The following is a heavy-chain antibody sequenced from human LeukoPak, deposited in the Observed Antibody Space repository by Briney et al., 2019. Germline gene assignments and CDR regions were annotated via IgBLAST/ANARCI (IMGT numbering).Heavy chain of an antibody. D-gene: IGHD6-6*01. CDR1: GFTFSSYS. V-gene: IGHV3-48*01. CDR2: ISSSSSTI. CDR3: ARKTYTISSWYFDY. Sequence: GRSLRLSCAASGFTFSSYSMNWVRQAPGKGLQWVSYISSSSSTIYYADSVKGRFTISRDNAKNSLYLQMNSLRAEDTAVYYCARKTYTISSWYFDYWGQGTLVTVSS. J-gene: IGHJ4*02.